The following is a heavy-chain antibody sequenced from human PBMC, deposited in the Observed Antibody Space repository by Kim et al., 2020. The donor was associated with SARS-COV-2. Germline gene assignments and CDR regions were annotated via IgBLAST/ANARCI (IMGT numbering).Heavy chain of an antibody. CDR2: IYYSGST. Sequence: SETLSLTCTVSGGSISSSSYYWGWIRQPPGKGLEWIGSIYYSGSTYYNPSLKSRVTISVDTSKNQFSLKLSSVTAADTAVYYCARTGYSRYDILTGYLTYFDYWGQGTLVTVSS. D-gene: IGHD3-9*01. CDR3: ARTGYSRYDILTGYLTYFDY. J-gene: IGHJ4*02. CDR1: GGSISSSSYY. V-gene: IGHV4-39*01.